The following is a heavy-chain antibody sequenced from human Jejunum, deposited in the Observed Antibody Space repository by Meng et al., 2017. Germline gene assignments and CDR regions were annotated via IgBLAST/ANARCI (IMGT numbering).Heavy chain of an antibody. CDR1: GFTFSSYV. J-gene: IGHJ4*02. Sequence: EVQLLASGGGLVQPVGSLRLSCAASGFTFSSYVMNWVRQAPGKGLEWVSAISASGATTYYTDSVKGRFTISRDNAKNTLYLQMNSLTAEDTAVYYCAKAGGGGYSTSPVDSWGQGSLVTVSS. V-gene: IGHV3-23*01. CDR2: ISASGATT. D-gene: IGHD6-6*01. CDR3: AKAGGGGYSTSPVDS.